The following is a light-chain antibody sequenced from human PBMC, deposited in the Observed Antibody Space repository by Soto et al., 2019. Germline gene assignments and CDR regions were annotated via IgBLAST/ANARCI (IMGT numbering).Light chain of an antibody. CDR1: SSDVGAYNY. J-gene: IGLJ1*01. Sequence: QSALAQPASVSGSPGQSITISCAGTSSDVGAYNYVSWYQLHPGKAPKLIISEVTNRPSGVSSRFSGSKSANTASLTISGLRAEDEADYYCSSYTRSSTQVFGTGTRSPS. CDR2: EVT. CDR3: SSYTRSSTQV. V-gene: IGLV2-14*01.